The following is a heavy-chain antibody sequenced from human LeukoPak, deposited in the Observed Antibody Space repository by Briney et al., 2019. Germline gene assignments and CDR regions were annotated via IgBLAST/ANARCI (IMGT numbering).Heavy chain of an antibody. J-gene: IGHJ4*02. D-gene: IGHD3-22*01. Sequence: GGSLRLSCAASGFTFSSFEMNWVRQAPGKGLEWISHISHTFDIKYADSVKGRFTISRDDAKNSQYLQMTSLRAEDTAVYYCARSSGSYRPFDSWGQGTLVTVSS. CDR3: ARSSGSYRPFDS. CDR2: ISHTFDI. CDR1: GFTFSSFE. V-gene: IGHV3-48*03.